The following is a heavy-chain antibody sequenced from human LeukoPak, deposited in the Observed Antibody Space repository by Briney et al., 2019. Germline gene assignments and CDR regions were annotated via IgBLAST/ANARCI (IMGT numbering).Heavy chain of an antibody. D-gene: IGHD3-22*01. CDR2: TGSNGVP. J-gene: IGHJ4*02. V-gene: IGHV3-23*01. Sequence: GGSLRLSCTGSGFTFRTYAFSWVRQAPGKGLEWVSATGSNGVPYYAGSVKGRFTISRDNSKNALYLQMNGLRADDTAVYYCGIRDTSDYYVFWGQGTLVTVSS. CDR3: GIRDTSDYYVF. CDR1: GFTFRTYA.